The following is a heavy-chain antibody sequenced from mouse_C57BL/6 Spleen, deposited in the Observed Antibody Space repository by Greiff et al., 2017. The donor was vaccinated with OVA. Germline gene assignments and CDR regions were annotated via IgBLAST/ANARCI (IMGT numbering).Heavy chain of an antibody. CDR2: INPSTGGT. J-gene: IGHJ2*01. V-gene: IGHV1-42*01. CDR1: GYSFTGYY. CDR3: ARLGVLRGYFDY. Sequence: VQLQQSGPELVKPGASVKISCKASGYSFTGYYMNWVKQSPEKSLEWIGEINPSTGGTTYNQKFKAKATLTVDKSSSTAYMQLKSLTSEDSAVYYCARLGVLRGYFDYWGQGTTLTVSS. D-gene: IGHD1-1*01.